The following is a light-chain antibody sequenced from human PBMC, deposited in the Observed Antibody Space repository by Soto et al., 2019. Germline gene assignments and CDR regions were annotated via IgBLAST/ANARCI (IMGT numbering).Light chain of an antibody. Sequence: QSALTQPASVSGSPGQSITISCTGTSSDVGGYNYLSWYQHHPGKAPKLMIYDVSDRPSGVSNRFSGSKSGNTASLTISGLQTEDEAYYYCSSYTSSSTRVFGTGTKLTVL. CDR1: SSDVGGYNY. CDR3: SSYTSSSTRV. V-gene: IGLV2-14*03. CDR2: DVS. J-gene: IGLJ1*01.